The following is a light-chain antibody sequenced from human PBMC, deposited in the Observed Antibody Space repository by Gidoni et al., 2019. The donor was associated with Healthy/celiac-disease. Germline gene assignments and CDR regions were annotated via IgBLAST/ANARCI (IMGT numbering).Light chain of an antibody. Sequence: DLQLPQSPASLSASVGDRVTITCRASQSISSYLHWYQQKPGKAPKLLIYAASSLKSGVPSRFSGSGSGTDFTLTISSLEPEDFATYYCQQYDSTPYTFGQGTKLEIK. J-gene: IGKJ2*01. CDR2: AAS. CDR3: QQYDSTPYT. CDR1: QSISSY. V-gene: IGKV1-39*01.